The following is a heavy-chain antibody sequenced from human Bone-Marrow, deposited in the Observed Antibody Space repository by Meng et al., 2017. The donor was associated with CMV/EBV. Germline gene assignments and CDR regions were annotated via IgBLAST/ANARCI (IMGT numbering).Heavy chain of an antibody. CDR1: GFTFSSYW. CDR3: ASGSGYCSSTSCSKRAEYFQH. Sequence: GGSLRLSCAASGFTFSSYWMHWVRQAPGKGLEWVAVIWYDGSNKYYADSVKGRFTISRDNSKNTLYLQMNSLRAEDTAVYYCASGSGYCSSTSCSKRAEYFQHWGQGTLVTVSS. D-gene: IGHD2-2*01. CDR2: IWYDGSNK. J-gene: IGHJ1*01. V-gene: IGHV3-33*08.